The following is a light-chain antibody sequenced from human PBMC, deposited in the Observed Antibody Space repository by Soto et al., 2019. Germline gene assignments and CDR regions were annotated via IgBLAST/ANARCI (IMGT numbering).Light chain of an antibody. Sequence: QSVLTQPPSASGTPGQRVTISCSGSSSNIESNYVYWYQQLPGSAPKLLIYRNDQRPSGVPDRFSGSKSGTSSALAISGLRSEDEADYYWAAWDASLRALVFGGGTKVTVL. CDR1: SSNIESNY. CDR3: AAWDASLRALV. CDR2: RND. V-gene: IGLV1-47*01. J-gene: IGLJ3*02.